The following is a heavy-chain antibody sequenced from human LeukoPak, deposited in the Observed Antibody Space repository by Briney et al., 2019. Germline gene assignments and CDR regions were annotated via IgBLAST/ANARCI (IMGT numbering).Heavy chain of an antibody. J-gene: IGHJ4*02. Sequence: GGSLRLSCSASGFTFSASAMHWVRQAPGKGPQFVSAITNDGRSTYYADSVKGRFTNSRDNSENTLYLQMSSLRREDTAVYYCVRDLTWGQGTLVTVSS. V-gene: IGHV3-64D*06. CDR1: GFTFSASA. D-gene: IGHD4/OR15-4a*01. CDR2: ITNDGRST. CDR3: VRDLT.